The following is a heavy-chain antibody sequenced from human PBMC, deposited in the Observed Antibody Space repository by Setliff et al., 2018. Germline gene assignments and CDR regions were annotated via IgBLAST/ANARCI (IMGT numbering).Heavy chain of an antibody. D-gene: IGHD6-13*01. J-gene: IGHJ4*02. CDR1: GGSISNYY. Sequence: PSETLSLTCTVSGGSISNYYWSWIRQPPGKGLEWIGSIYSGGNTYNNASLKSRVTISVDTSKNQFSLRLSSVTAADTAVYYCATSGQHLVPIDYWGQGTLVTVSS. CDR3: ATSGQHLVPIDY. V-gene: IGHV4-59*04. CDR2: IYSGGNT.